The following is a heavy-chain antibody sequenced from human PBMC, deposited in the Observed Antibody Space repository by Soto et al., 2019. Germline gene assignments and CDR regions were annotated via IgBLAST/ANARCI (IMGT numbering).Heavy chain of an antibody. V-gene: IGHV4-59*08. D-gene: IGHD3-10*01. Sequence: LSLTCTVPGGSISSYYWSWIRQPPGKGLEWIGYINYSGSTNYNPSLKSRVTISVKTSKNQLSLKLNSMTAADSAVYYCARHNYGSGSTYFDYWGQGTLVTVSS. CDR1: GGSISSYY. J-gene: IGHJ4*02. CDR3: ARHNYGSGSTYFDY. CDR2: INYSGST.